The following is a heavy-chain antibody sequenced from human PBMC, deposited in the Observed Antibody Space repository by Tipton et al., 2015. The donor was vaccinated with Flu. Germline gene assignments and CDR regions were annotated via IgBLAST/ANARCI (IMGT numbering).Heavy chain of an antibody. V-gene: IGHV4-39*07. CDR3: ARDWVAGYCSGGSCYS. CDR1: GGSISSSSYY. J-gene: IGHJ4*02. D-gene: IGHD2-15*01. Sequence: TLSLTCTVSGGSISSSSYYWGWIRQPPGKGLEWIGSIYYSGSTYYNPSLKSRVTIPVDTSKNQFSLKLSSVTAADTAVYYCARDWVAGYCSGGSCYSWGQGTLVTVSS. CDR2: IYYSGST.